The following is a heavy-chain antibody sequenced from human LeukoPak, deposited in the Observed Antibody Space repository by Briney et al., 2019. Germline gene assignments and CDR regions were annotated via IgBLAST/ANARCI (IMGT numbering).Heavy chain of an antibody. Sequence: SETLSLTCTVSGDSMSSTNWWSWVRQPPGEGLEWIGEISHSGTTNYNPSLKSRVTISIDKSKNQFSLKVSSVTAADTAVYYCARHTVRLYASGTQERRRHFDYWGQGTLVTVSS. V-gene: IGHV4-4*02. J-gene: IGHJ4*02. CDR3: ARHTVRLYASGTQERRRHFDY. CDR2: ISHSGTT. CDR1: GDSMSSTNW. D-gene: IGHD3-10*01.